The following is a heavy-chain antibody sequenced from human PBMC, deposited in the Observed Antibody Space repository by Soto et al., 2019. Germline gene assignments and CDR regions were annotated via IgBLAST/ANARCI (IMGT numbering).Heavy chain of an antibody. CDR2: IMAYNGYT. Sequence: QVQLVQSGAEVKKPGASVKVSCKASGYTFTSYGISWVRQAPGQGLEWMGWIMAYNGYTNYAQKRQGRVTMTTDTSTITAYMELSSQRSDATTVYYGARVRDNIALAGITVGYWGQGTLVTVSS. CDR3: ARVRDNIALAGITVGY. V-gene: IGHV1-18*04. CDR1: GYTFTSYG. J-gene: IGHJ4*02. D-gene: IGHD6-19*01.